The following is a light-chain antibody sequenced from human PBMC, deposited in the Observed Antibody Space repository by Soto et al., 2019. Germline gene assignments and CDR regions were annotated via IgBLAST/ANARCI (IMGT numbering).Light chain of an antibody. CDR1: QSISSY. CDR2: DVS. CDR3: QQRSNWPPFT. J-gene: IGKJ3*01. V-gene: IGKV3-11*01. Sequence: EIVLTQSPATLSLSPGERATLSCRASQSISSYLAWYQQKPGQAPRLLIYDVSNRAPGIPARFSGSGSVTDFTLTISSLEPEDFAVYYCQQRSNWPPFTFGPGTKVDIK.